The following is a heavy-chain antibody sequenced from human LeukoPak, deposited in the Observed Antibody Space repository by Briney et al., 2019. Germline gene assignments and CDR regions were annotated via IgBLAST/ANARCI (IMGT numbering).Heavy chain of an antibody. D-gene: IGHD6-13*01. CDR2: IIPILGIA. J-gene: IGHJ4*02. Sequence: ASVKVSCKASGGTFSSYAISWVRQAPRQGLEWMGRIIPILGIANYAQKFQGRVTITADKSTSTAYMELSSLRSEDTAVYYCARVTAAAGTGFDYWGQGTLVTVSS. CDR1: GGTFSSYA. V-gene: IGHV1-69*04. CDR3: ARVTAAAGTGFDY.